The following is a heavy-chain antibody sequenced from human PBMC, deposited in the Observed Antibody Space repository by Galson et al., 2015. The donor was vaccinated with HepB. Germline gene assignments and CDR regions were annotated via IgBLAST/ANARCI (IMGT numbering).Heavy chain of an antibody. D-gene: IGHD1-26*01. V-gene: IGHV3-9*01. CDR2: ISWNSGSI. CDR3: AKGGVYSGSYFDLDY. Sequence: SLRLSCAASGFTFDDYAMHWVRQAPGKGLEWVSGISWNSGSIGYADSVKGRFTISRDNAKSSLYLQMNSLRAEDTALYYCAKGGVYSGSYFDLDYWGQGTLVTVSS. J-gene: IGHJ4*02. CDR1: GFTFDDYA.